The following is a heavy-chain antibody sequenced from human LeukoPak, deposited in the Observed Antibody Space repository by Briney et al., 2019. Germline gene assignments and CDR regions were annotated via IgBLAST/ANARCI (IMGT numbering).Heavy chain of an antibody. CDR1: GXSVSSGSYY. Sequence: SETLSLTCTVSGXSVSSGSYYWSWIRQPPGKGLEWIGYIYYSGSTNYNPSLKSRVTISVDTSKNQFSLKLSSVTAADTAVYYCARGMDIVATMTYFDYWGQGTLVTVSS. J-gene: IGHJ4*02. CDR2: IYYSGST. CDR3: ARGMDIVATMTYFDY. V-gene: IGHV4-61*01. D-gene: IGHD5-12*01.